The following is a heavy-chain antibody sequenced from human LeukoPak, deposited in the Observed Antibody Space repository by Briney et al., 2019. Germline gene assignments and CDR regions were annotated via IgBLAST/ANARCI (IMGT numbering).Heavy chain of an antibody. CDR2: VFRDGSA. D-gene: IGHD3-22*01. Sequence: SEILSLTCAVSGFSISSGYYWGWIRQHPGKGLVWIGSVFRDGSAFYNPSLKSRVSLSVDTSTMKFSLRLTSVTAADTAVYYCARLTYSFTGSGYHYFDHWGQGALVSVSS. J-gene: IGHJ4*02. CDR1: GFSISSGYY. CDR3: ARLTYSFTGSGYHYFDH. V-gene: IGHV4-38-2*01.